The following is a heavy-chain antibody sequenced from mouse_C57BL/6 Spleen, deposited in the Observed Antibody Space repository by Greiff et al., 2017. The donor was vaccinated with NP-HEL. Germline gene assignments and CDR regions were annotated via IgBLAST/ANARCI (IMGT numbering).Heavy chain of an antibody. J-gene: IGHJ3*01. CDR1: GYTFTSYW. Sequence: QVHVKQPGTELVKPGASVKLSCKASGYTFTSYWMHWVKQRPGQGLEWIGNINPSNGGTNYNEKFKSKATLTVDKSSSTAYMQLSSLTSEDSAVYYCARDYGSSNPFAYWGQGTLVTVSA. D-gene: IGHD1-1*01. CDR3: ARDYGSSNPFAY. CDR2: INPSNGGT. V-gene: IGHV1-53*01.